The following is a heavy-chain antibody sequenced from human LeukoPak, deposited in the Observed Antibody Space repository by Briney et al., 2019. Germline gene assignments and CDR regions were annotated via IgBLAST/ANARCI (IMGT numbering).Heavy chain of an antibody. J-gene: IGHJ5*02. V-gene: IGHV3-11*06. Sequence: GVSLRLSCAASGFTFSDYYMNWIRQAPGKGLEWVSYISTSTSYTNYADSVKGRFTISRDNAKNSLYLQMNSLRAEDTSVYYCARVLVGGTNWFDPWGQGTLVTVSS. CDR3: ARVLVGGTNWFDP. CDR1: GFTFSDYY. D-gene: IGHD1-26*01. CDR2: ISTSTSYT.